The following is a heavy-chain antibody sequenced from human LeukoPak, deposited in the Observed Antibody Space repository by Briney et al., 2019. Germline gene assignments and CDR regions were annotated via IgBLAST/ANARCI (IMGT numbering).Heavy chain of an antibody. Sequence: GGSLTLSCAASGLTFSSYWMSWARQAPGKGLEWVSSISSNSSTIYYADSVKGRLTISRGNAKSSLYLQMNSLRAKDTAVYYCARDPRMQWLGYYYYYYMDVWGKGTTVTVSS. CDR3: ARDPRMQWLGYYYYYYMDV. J-gene: IGHJ6*03. V-gene: IGHV3-21*01. CDR2: ISSNSSTI. D-gene: IGHD6-19*01. CDR1: GLTFSSYW.